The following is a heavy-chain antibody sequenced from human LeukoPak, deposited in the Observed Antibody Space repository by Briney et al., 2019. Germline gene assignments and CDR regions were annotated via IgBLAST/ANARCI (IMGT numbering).Heavy chain of an antibody. V-gene: IGHV3-66*02. CDR3: ARDRRSGGGPYYYYMDV. J-gene: IGHJ6*03. CDR1: GFTVSSNY. Sequence: GGSLRLSCAGSGFTVSSNYMSWVRQAPGKGLEWVSVIYSGGSTYYADSVKGRFTISRDNSKNTLYLQMNSLRAEDTAVYYCARDRRSGGGPYYYYMDVWGKGTTVTVSS. CDR2: IYSGGST. D-gene: IGHD3-16*01.